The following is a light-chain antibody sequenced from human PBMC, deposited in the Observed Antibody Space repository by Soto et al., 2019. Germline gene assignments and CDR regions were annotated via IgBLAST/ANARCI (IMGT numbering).Light chain of an antibody. V-gene: IGKV3-20*01. CDR1: QSISRY. CDR2: GAS. CDR3: QQYSTSPT. Sequence: IVLTQSPGTLSLSPGERTTLSCRASQSISRYLAWYQQKPGQGPRLLIYGASSRATGTPDRFSGSGSGTDFTLTFSRLEPEDFAVYYCQQYSTSPTFGGGTKVDIK. J-gene: IGKJ4*01.